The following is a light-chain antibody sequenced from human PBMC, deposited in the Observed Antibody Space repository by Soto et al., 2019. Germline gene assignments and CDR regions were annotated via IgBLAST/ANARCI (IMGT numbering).Light chain of an antibody. CDR1: QSVGSN. J-gene: IGKJ1*01. CDR3: QQYNTRWT. CDR2: GAS. V-gene: IGKV3-15*01. Sequence: EIVMTQSPATLSVSPGERATLSCRARQSVGSNLAWYQQKPGQAPRLLIYGASTRAAGIPARFSGSGSGTAFTLIISSLQSDDSAVYYCQQYNTRWTFGPGTKVEIK.